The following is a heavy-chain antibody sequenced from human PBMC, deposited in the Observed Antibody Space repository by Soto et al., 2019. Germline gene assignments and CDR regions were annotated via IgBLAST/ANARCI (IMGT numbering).Heavy chain of an antibody. CDR3: VKDGGDGSSWYGHLDY. D-gene: IGHD6-13*01. Sequence: EVQLLESGGGLVQPGGSLRLSCAASGFTFSNYAMNWVRQAPGEGLEWVSAISGSGGHTYYAGSVKGRFTISRDHSKKRLYLQVNSLRAEDTAVYYCVKDGGDGSSWYGHLDYWGQGTQVTVSS. V-gene: IGHV3-23*01. CDR2: ISGSGGHT. J-gene: IGHJ4*02. CDR1: GFTFSNYA.